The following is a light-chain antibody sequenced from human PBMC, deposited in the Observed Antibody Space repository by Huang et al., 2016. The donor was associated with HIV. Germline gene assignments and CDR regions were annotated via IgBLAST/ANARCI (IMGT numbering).Light chain of an antibody. Sequence: DIVMTQSPDSLAVSLGERATINCKSSQSIFYSSNNKNYVAWYHQKPGQLLKLLINWESTRESGGPVRFSGSWSGTDFTLSISSLQAEDVAVYYCHQYHSIPLTFGGGTRVEIK. CDR2: WES. CDR3: HQYHSIPLT. CDR1: QSIFYSSNNKNY. J-gene: IGKJ4*01. V-gene: IGKV4-1*01.